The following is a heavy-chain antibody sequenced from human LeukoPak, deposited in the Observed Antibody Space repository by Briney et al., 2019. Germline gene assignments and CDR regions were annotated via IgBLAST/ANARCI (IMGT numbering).Heavy chain of an antibody. CDR2: ISGSGSST. J-gene: IGHJ3*02. Sequence: PGGSPRLSCAASGFTFSNFAMSWVRQAPGKGLEWVSTISGSGSSTYYADSVKGRFTISRDNSRNTLYLQMDSLSAEDSAVYYCAKDPHRGSADAFDIWGQGTRVTVSS. D-gene: IGHD2-15*01. V-gene: IGHV3-23*01. CDR3: AKDPHRGSADAFDI. CDR1: GFTFSNFA.